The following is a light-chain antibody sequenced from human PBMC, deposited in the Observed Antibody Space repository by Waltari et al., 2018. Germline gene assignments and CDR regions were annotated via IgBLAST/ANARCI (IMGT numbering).Light chain of an antibody. CDR1: NSDVGAYNY. V-gene: IGLV2-11*01. CDR2: DVD. J-gene: IGLJ2*01. Sequence: QSALTQPRSVSGSPGQSVTLSCTGTNSDVGAYNYVSWYQQRPGKAPKLVIYDVDKRPSEVPDRFSGSKAGNTASLTISGLQADDEAYYYCCSYAGRYTSVFGGGTKVTVL. CDR3: CSYAGRYTSV.